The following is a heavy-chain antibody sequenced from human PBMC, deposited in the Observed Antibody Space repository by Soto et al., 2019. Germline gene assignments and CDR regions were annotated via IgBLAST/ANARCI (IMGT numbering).Heavy chain of an antibody. CDR2: ITSTGDRI. CDR3: ARVTGHYPWGFDF. CDR1: GVIFHDYA. J-gene: IGHJ4*02. Sequence: GGSLRLSCAASGVIFHDYAVSWVRQAPGKGLDWVALITSTGDRIYYADFVKGRFTISRDNSNKTLYLQISILEAGDSATYYCARVTGHYPWGFDFWSRGTLATVSS. D-gene: IGHD3-9*01. V-gene: IGHV3-23*01.